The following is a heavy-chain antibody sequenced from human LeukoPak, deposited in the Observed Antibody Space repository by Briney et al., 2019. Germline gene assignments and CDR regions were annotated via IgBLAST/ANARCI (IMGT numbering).Heavy chain of an antibody. D-gene: IGHD5-12*01. J-gene: IGHJ4*02. CDR3: ATLVATRNFAY. Sequence: PGGSLGLSCTASGFTFSNYWMSWVRQAPGKGLEWVANIKQDGSEKYYVDSVKGRFSISRDNAKNSLYLQMSSLRAEDTAVYFCATLVATRNFAYWGQGTLVTVSS. CDR1: GFTFSNYW. CDR2: IKQDGSEK. V-gene: IGHV3-7*01.